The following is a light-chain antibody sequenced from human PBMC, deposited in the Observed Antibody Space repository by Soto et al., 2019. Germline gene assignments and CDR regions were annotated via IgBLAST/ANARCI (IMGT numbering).Light chain of an antibody. V-gene: IGLV2-14*01. CDR3: SSYASTSFLVV. CDR1: SSDVGGFDY. J-gene: IGLJ3*02. Sequence: QSALAQPASVSGSPGQSITISCTGTSSDVGGFDYVSWYQQRPGKVPKLIIHNVSNRPSGVSDRFSGSKSGNTASLTIPGLQADDEADYYCSSYASTSFLVVFGGGTKLTVL. CDR2: NVS.